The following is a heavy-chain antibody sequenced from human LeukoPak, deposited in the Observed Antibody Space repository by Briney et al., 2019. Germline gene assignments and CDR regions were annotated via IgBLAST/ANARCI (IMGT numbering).Heavy chain of an antibody. CDR2: ISNDARFI. CDR3: TTPAAGPRAEYSQY. D-gene: IGHD6-13*01. J-gene: IGHJ1*01. V-gene: IGHV3-21*01. CDR1: GFTFSSYS. Sequence: GGSLRLSCAASGFTFSSYSMNWVRQAPGKGLEWVSSISNDARFIYYADSLRGRFTVSRDNARNSLYLQMNSLAVEDTAVYYCTTPAAGPRAEYSQYWGQGTLVTVSS.